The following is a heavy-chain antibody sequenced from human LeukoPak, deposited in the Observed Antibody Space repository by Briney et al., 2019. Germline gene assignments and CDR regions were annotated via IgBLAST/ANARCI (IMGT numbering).Heavy chain of an antibody. CDR1: GFTLSSHW. CDR2: IKQDGSER. CDR3: AKGKDSVAGATNDY. J-gene: IGHJ4*02. V-gene: IGHV3-7*04. Sequence: GGSLRLSCTVSGFTLSSHWMTWVRQAPGKGLEWVANIKQDGSERNYVDSVKGRFTISRDNAKNSLYLQMNSLRAEDTAVYYCAKGKDSVAGATNDYWGQGTLVTVSS. D-gene: IGHD6-19*01.